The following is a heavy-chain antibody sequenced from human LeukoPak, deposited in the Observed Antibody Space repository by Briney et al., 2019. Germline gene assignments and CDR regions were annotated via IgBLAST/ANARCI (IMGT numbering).Heavy chain of an antibody. CDR1: GFTFSSYA. CDR2: ISGSGGST. CDR3: AKGARYYYDSSGCPIDY. J-gene: IGHJ4*02. V-gene: IGHV3-23*01. D-gene: IGHD3-22*01. Sequence: PGGSLRLSCAASGFTFSSYAMSWVRQAPGKGLEWVSAISGSGGSTYYADSVKGRFTISRDNSKHTLYLQMNSLRAEDTAVYYCAKGARYYYDSSGCPIDYWGQGTLVTVSS.